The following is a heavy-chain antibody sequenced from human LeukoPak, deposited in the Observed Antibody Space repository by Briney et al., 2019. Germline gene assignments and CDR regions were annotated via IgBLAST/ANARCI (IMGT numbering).Heavy chain of an antibody. Sequence: SETLSLTCTVSGGSISSHYWSWIRQTAGKGLEWIGRIYTSGSTNYTNYNPSLKSRVTMSVDTSKNQFSLQLSSVTAADTAVYYCASFDVWGQGIMVTVSS. CDR3: ASFDV. CDR1: GGSISSHY. V-gene: IGHV4-4*07. CDR2: IYTSGSTNYT. J-gene: IGHJ3*01.